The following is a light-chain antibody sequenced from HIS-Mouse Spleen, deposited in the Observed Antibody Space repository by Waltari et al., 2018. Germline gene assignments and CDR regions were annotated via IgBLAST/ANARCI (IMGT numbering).Light chain of an antibody. Sequence: QSALTQPASVSGSPGQSITLSCTGPSSAVGSYNLVSWYQQHPGKAPKRMIYEGSKRPSGVSNRFSGSKSGNTASLTISGLQAEDEADYYCCSYAGSSTWVFGGGTKLTVL. J-gene: IGLJ3*02. V-gene: IGLV2-23*01. CDR1: SSAVGSYNL. CDR3: CSYAGSSTWV. CDR2: EGS.